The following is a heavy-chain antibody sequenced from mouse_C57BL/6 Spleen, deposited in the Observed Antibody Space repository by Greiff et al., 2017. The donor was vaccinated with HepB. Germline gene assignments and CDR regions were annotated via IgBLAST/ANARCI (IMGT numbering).Heavy chain of an antibody. CDR3: ARCSYYYSNLNWYFDV. CDR1: GFNIKNTY. D-gene: IGHD2-5*01. Sequence: VQLQQSVAELVRPGASVKLSCTASGFNIKNTYMHWVKQRPEQGLEWIGRIDPANGNTKYAPKFQGKATIPADTSSNTAYLQLSSLTSEDTAIYYCARCSYYYSNLNWYFDVWGTGTTVTVSS. CDR2: IDPANGNT. V-gene: IGHV14-3*01. J-gene: IGHJ1*03.